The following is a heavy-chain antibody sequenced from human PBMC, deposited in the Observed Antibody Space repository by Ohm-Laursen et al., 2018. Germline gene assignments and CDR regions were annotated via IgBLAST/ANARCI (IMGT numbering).Heavy chain of an antibody. CDR3: AREDGPCGMDV. J-gene: IGHJ6*02. Sequence: SLRLSCAASGFTFSNYEMNWVRQAPGKGLEWVSYISSSGSIIYYADSVKGRFTISRDNAKNSLYLQMNSLRAEDTAVYYCAREDGPCGMDVWGQGTTVTVSS. CDR1: GFTFSNYE. V-gene: IGHV3-48*03. CDR2: ISSSGSII.